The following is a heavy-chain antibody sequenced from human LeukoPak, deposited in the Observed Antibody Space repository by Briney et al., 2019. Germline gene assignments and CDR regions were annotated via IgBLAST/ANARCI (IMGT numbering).Heavy chain of an antibody. Sequence: SXKASGGTFSSYPMHWVRQAPGKGLEFVSSILGHGDSTTYADSVKGRFTISRDNSKNTLYLQMGSLRPEDMAVYFCARVSSLAARGYFDYWGQGTLVTVSS. D-gene: IGHD6-6*01. CDR3: ARVSSLAARGYFDY. J-gene: IGHJ4*02. CDR1: GGTFSSYP. V-gene: IGHV3-64*02. CDR2: ILGHGDST.